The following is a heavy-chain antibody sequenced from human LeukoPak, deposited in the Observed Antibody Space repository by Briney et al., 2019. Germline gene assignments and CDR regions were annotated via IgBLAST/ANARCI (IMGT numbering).Heavy chain of an antibody. CDR1: GGSISSSSYY. D-gene: IGHD3-22*01. J-gene: IGHJ4*02. V-gene: IGHV4-39*01. CDR3: ARDSTYYYDSSGYPPDY. Sequence: SETLSLTCTVSGGSISSSSYYWGWIRQPPGKGLEWIGSIFYSGSTYYNPSLKSRVIISVDTSKNQFSLKLSSVTAADTAVYYCARDSTYYYDSSGYPPDYWGQGTLVTVSS. CDR2: IFYSGST.